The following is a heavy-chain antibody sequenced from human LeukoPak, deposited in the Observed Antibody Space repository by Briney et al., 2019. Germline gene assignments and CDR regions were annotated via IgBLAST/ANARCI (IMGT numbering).Heavy chain of an antibody. CDR3: AQQLGYCSDGSCYFPY. V-gene: IGHV3-23*01. J-gene: IGHJ4*02. Sequence: GGSLRLSCAASGFTFSSSAMSWVRQAPGEGLEWGSAISNNGGYTYYADSVQGRFTISRDNSKSTLCLQMNSLRAEDMAVYYCAQQLGYCSDGSCYFPYWGQGTLVTVSS. CDR2: ISNNGGYT. CDR1: GFTFSSSA. D-gene: IGHD2-15*01.